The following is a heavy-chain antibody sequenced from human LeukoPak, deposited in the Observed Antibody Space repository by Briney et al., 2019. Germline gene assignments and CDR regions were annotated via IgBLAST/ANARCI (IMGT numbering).Heavy chain of an antibody. J-gene: IGHJ4*02. Sequence: SETLSLTCAVSGGSISSSNWWSWVRQPPGKGLEWIGEIYHSGSTNYNPSLKSRVTISVDKSKNQFSLKLSSVTAADTAVYYCARVLSSGWYGGYFDYWRQGTLVTVSS. CDR2: IYHSGST. V-gene: IGHV4-4*02. CDR3: ARVLSSGWYGGYFDY. D-gene: IGHD6-19*01. CDR1: GGSISSSNW.